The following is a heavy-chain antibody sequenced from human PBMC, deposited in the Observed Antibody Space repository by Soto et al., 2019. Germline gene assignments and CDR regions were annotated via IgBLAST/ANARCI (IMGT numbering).Heavy chain of an antibody. Sequence: SETLSLTCAVYGGSFSDYYWTWIRQPPGKGLEWIGEINHSGDTNYNPSLKSRVTTSVDTSKNQFSLQLRSVTAADTAVYYCARVSDSSTYFLHYWGQGILVTVSS. CDR1: GGSFSDYY. CDR3: ARVSDSSTYFLHY. CDR2: INHSGDT. J-gene: IGHJ4*02. D-gene: IGHD3-22*01. V-gene: IGHV4-34*01.